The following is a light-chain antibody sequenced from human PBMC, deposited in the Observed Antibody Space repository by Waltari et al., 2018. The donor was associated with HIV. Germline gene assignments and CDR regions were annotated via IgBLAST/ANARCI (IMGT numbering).Light chain of an antibody. Sequence: QSVLTQPPSVSAAPGQKVTISCSGSSSNIWRNYVSWYQQLPGAAPKLLIYDNTARTSGIPDRFSGSKSGTSATLGITGLQTGDEADYYCGTWDSSLGGWVFGGGTKLAVL. CDR3: GTWDSSLGGWV. V-gene: IGLV1-51*01. CDR2: DNT. CDR1: SSNIWRNY. J-gene: IGLJ3*02.